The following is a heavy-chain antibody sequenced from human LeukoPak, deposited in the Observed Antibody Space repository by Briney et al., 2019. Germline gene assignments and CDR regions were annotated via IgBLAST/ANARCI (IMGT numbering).Heavy chain of an antibody. D-gene: IGHD5-18*01. CDR3: ARGGYGWTFKQ. Sequence: GGSLRLFCTASGFSFSYNFLGLVRPAPGKGLGWVSYIISGGDTILYLDAVKGRFSISRDNSKRSLYLQMSRLKVDDTAVYYCARGGYGWTFKQWRQGTLVSVSS. CDR2: IISGGDTI. V-gene: IGHV3-11*01. J-gene: IGHJ4*02. CDR1: GFSFSYNF.